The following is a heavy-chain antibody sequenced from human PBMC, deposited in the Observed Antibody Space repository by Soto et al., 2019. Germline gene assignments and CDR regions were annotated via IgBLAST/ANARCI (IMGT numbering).Heavy chain of an antibody. CDR2: IYHSGST. J-gene: IGHJ5*02. V-gene: IGHV4-30-2*01. D-gene: IGHD2-21*01. CDR3: ARAANIVGNLQNWFDP. CDR1: GGSISSGGYS. Sequence: QLQLQESGSGLVKPSQTLSLTCAVSGGSISSGGYSWSWIRRPPGKGLEWIGYIYHSGSTYYNPSLKSRVTISVDRSKNQFSLKLSSVTAADTAVYYCARAANIVGNLQNWFDPWGQGTLVTVSS.